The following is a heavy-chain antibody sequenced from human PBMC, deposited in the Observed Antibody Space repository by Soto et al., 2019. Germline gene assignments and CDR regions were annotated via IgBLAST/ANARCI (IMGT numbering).Heavy chain of an antibody. V-gene: IGHV3-30*18. CDR3: AKDRYDILTGLYYYYGMDV. CDR2: ISYDGSNK. CDR1: GFTFSSYG. J-gene: IGHJ6*02. D-gene: IGHD3-9*01. Sequence: GGSLRLSCAASGFTFSSYGMHWVRQAPGKGLEWVAVISYDGSNKYYADSVKGRFTISRDNSKNTLYLQMNSLRAEDTAVYYCAKDRYDILTGLYYYYGMDVWGQGTTVTVSS.